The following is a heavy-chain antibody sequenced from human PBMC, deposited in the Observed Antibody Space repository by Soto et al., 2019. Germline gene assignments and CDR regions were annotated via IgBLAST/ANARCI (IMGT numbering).Heavy chain of an antibody. CDR1: GFTFSSYS. V-gene: IGHV3-21*01. CDR2: ISSSSSYI. Sequence: VGSLRLSCAASGFTFSSYSMNWVRQAPGKGLEWVSSISSSSSYIYYADSVKGRFTISRDNAKNSLYLQMNSLRAEDTAVYYCAREDYYDSSGYYNYYYYGMDVWGQGTTVTVSS. CDR3: AREDYYDSSGYYNYYYYGMDV. D-gene: IGHD3-22*01. J-gene: IGHJ6*02.